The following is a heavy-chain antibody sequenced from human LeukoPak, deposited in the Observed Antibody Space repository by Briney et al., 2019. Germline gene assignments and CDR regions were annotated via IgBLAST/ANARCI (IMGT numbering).Heavy chain of an antibody. J-gene: IGHJ6*03. CDR3: ARVNVEYSYGPPYYYYYMDV. Sequence: SVKVSCKASGGTFSSYAISWVRQAPGQGLGWMGGIIPIFGTANYAQKFQGRVTITTDESTSTAYMELSSRRSEDTAVYYCARVNVEYSYGPPYYYYYMDVWGKGTTVTVSS. V-gene: IGHV1-69*05. CDR2: IIPIFGTA. D-gene: IGHD5-18*01. CDR1: GGTFSSYA.